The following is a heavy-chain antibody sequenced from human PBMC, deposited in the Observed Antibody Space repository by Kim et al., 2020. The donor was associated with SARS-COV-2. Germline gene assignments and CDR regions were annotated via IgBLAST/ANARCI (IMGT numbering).Heavy chain of an antibody. D-gene: IGHD3-9*01. CDR2: INTNTGDP. CDR3: ARVADISTMTKFNWFDP. V-gene: IGHV7-4-1*02. Sequence: ASVKVSCKGFGYTFSSFAINWLRQAPGQGLEWMGWINTNTGDPMYAQGFTGRFVFSLDTPVTTAYLQISSLKAEDTGVYYCARVADISTMTKFNWFDPWGQGTLVTVSS. CDR1: GYTFSSFA. J-gene: IGHJ5*02.